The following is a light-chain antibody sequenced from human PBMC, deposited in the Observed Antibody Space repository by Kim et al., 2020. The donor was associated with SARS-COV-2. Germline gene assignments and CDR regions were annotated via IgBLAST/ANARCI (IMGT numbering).Light chain of an antibody. V-gene: IGKV3-11*01. CDR2: DAS. Sequence: EIVLTQSPATLSLSPGERATLSCRASQSVSSYLAWYQQKPGQAPRLLIYDASNRATGIPARFSGSGSGTDFTLTISSLEPEDFAVYYCQQRSNWPPEDTFGPGTKVEI. CDR1: QSVSSY. J-gene: IGKJ3*01. CDR3: QQRSNWPPEDT.